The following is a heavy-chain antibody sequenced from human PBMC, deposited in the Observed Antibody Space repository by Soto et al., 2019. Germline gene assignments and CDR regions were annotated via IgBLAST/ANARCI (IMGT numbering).Heavy chain of an antibody. CDR2: IYYSGST. CDR3: AREEGGPFDY. V-gene: IGHV4-59*01. Sequence: QVQLQESGPGLVKPSETLSLTCTVSGGSISSYYWSWIRQPPGKGLEWIWYIYYSGSTNYNPSLKSRVTISVDTSKNQFSLKLSSVAAADTAVYYCAREEGGPFDYWGQGTLVTVSS. D-gene: IGHD3-16*01. J-gene: IGHJ4*02. CDR1: GGSISSYY.